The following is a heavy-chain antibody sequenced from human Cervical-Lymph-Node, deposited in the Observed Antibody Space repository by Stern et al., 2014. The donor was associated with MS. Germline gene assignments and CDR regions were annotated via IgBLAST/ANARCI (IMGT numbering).Heavy chain of an antibody. CDR1: GGSIRRGSYY. D-gene: IGHD3/OR15-3a*01. Sequence: QVQLQESGPGLVKPSQTLSLTCSVSGGSIRRGSYYWNWIRQAAGRGLEWIGLIYSSGNTVYNPSLKSRVTIALDKSRNLFSLQLNSLTAADTAVYYCARVDDLASSWFDPWGQGSLVIVSS. J-gene: IGHJ5*02. CDR2: IYSSGNT. V-gene: IGHV4-61*02. CDR3: ARVDDLASSWFDP.